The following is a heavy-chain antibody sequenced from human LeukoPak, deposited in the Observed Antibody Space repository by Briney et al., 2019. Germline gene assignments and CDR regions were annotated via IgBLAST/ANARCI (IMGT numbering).Heavy chain of an antibody. D-gene: IGHD6-19*01. J-gene: IGHJ5*02. CDR1: GYTFTGYY. Sequence: VSVKVSCKASGYTFTGYYMHWVRQAPGQGLEWMGRINPNSGGTNYAQKFQGRVTMTRDTSISTAYMELSRLRSDDTAVYYCARDKEQWLVQGFDPWGQGTLVTVSS. CDR3: ARDKEQWLVQGFDP. CDR2: INPNSGGT. V-gene: IGHV1-2*06.